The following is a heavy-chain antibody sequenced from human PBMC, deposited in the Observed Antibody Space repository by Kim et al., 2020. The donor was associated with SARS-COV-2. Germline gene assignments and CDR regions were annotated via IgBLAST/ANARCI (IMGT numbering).Heavy chain of an antibody. Sequence: SETLSLTCTVSGGSISSYYWSWIRQPPGKGLEWIGYIYYSGSTNYNPSLKSRVTISVDTSQNQFSLKLSSVTAADTAVYYCARGIVVVVPAAIYNSYYGMDVGGQGPTVTVPS. CDR1: GGSISSYY. CDR2: IYYSGST. V-gene: IGHV4-59*13. CDR3: ARGIVVVVPAAIYNSYYGMDV. D-gene: IGHD2-2*01. J-gene: IGHJ6*02.